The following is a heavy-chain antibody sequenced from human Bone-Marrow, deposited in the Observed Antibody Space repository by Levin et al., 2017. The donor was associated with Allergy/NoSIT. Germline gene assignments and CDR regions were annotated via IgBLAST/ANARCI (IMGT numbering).Heavy chain of an antibody. J-gene: IGHJ5*02. D-gene: IGHD3-10*01. CDR2: ISAYNGNT. CDR1: GYSFSTYD. V-gene: IGHV1-18*01. Sequence: GESLKISCKASGYSFSTYDISWVRQAPGQGLEWMGWISAYNGNTNYAQKLQGRVTATRDTSTSTAYMELRSLRSDDTAVYYCARGSGRSSSGLDHWGQGTLVTVS. CDR3: ARGSGRSSSGLDH.